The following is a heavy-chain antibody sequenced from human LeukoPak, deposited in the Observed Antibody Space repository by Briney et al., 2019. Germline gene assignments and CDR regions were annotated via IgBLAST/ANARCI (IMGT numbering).Heavy chain of an antibody. D-gene: IGHD7-27*01. J-gene: IGHJ3*02. V-gene: IGHV5-51*01. Sequence: GGSLQISCQGSGSSFTSYWIGWVREMPGKGLGWMGIIYPGDSDTTYTPSFQGQVTISADKSISTAYLQWSSLKASDTAMYYCARRALTVNAFDIWGQGTMLTVSS. CDR1: GSSFTSYW. CDR2: IYPGDSDT. CDR3: ARRALTVNAFDI.